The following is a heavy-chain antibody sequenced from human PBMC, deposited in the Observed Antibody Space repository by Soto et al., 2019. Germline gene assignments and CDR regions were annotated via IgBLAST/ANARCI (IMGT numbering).Heavy chain of an antibody. CDR1: GFTFSSYA. Sequence: GGSLRLSCAASGFTFSSYAMHWVRQAPGKGLEWVAVISYDGSNKYYADSVKGRFTISRDNSKNTLYLQMNSLRAEDTAVYYCASYTIWSGLRSYYYGMDVWGQGTTVTVSS. D-gene: IGHD3-3*01. CDR3: ASYTIWSGLRSYYYGMDV. J-gene: IGHJ6*02. V-gene: IGHV3-30*04. CDR2: ISYDGSNK.